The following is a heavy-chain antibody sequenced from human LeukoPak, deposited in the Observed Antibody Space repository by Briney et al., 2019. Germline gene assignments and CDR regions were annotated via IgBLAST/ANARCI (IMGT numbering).Heavy chain of an antibody. CDR1: GGSISSSSYY. CDR3: ARQGSTSYDWFDP. CDR2: IYYSGST. D-gene: IGHD2-2*01. Sequence: PSETLSLTCTVSGGSISSSSYYWGWIRQPPGKGLEWIGSIYYSGSTYYNPSLKSRVTISVDTSKNQFPLKPSSVTAADTAVYYCARQGSTSYDWFDPWGQGTLVTVSS. J-gene: IGHJ5*02. V-gene: IGHV4-39*01.